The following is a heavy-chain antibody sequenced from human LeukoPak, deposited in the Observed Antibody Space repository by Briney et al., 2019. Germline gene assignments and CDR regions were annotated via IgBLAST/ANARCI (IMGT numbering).Heavy chain of an antibody. D-gene: IGHD6-19*01. CDR2: IYASGST. V-gene: IGHV4-4*07. CDR1: GGSISSYY. CDR3: ASSSSAVWYYYYYMDV. Sequence: SETLSLTCTVSGGSISSYYWSWIRQPAGKGLEWVGRIYASGSTNYNPSLTSRVTMSVDTSKNQFSLQLSSVTAADTAVYYCASSSSAVWYYYYYMDVWGKGTTVTVSS. J-gene: IGHJ6*03.